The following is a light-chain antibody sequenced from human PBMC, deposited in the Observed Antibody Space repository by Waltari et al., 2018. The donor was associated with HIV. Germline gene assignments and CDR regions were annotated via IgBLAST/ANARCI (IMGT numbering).Light chain of an antibody. V-gene: IGLV4-69*01. CDR3: QTWDTGPV. J-gene: IGLJ3*02. CDR2: LKSDGSH. Sequence: QLVLTQSPSASAFLGASVKITCTLNGGLSSYAIAWHQHQPEKGPRYLMKLKSDGSHNREDEIPDRFSASNSGADHHLTISSLQSEDEGYYYYCQTWDTGPVFGGGTKLTVL. CDR1: GGLSSYA.